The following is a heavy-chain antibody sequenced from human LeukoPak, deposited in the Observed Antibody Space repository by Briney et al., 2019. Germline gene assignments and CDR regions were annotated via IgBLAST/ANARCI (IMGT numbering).Heavy chain of an antibody. CDR1: GFTFSSYA. J-gene: IGHJ4*02. D-gene: IGHD6-19*01. V-gene: IGHV3-23*01. Sequence: GGSLRLSCAASGFTFSSYAMSWVRQAPGKGLEWVSAISGSGGSTYYADSVKGRFTISRDNSKSTLYLQMNSLRAEDTAVYYCARVGMGAVAGRDYWGQGTLVTVSS. CDR3: ARVGMGAVAGRDY. CDR2: ISGSGGST.